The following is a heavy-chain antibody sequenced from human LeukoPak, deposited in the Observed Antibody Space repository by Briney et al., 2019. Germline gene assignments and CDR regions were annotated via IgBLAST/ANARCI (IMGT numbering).Heavy chain of an antibody. J-gene: IGHJ4*02. CDR3: ARAKMVRGVIIDY. D-gene: IGHD3-10*01. V-gene: IGHV4-39*07. CDR1: GGSISSNSYY. Sequence: SETLSLSCTVSGGSISSNSYYWGWIRQPPGKGLEWIGEINHSGSTNYNPSLKSRVTISVDTSKNQFSLKLSSVTAADTAVYYCARAKMVRGVIIDYWGQGTLVTVSS. CDR2: INHSGST.